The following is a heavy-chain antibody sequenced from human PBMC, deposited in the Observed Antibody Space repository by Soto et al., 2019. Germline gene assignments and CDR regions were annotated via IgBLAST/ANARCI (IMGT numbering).Heavy chain of an antibody. J-gene: IGHJ4*02. CDR2: IYSGDST. V-gene: IGHV3-53*01. CDR1: GFPVISNY. D-gene: IGHD3-16*01. CDR3: ARDRLQGGPIGY. Sequence: EVQLVESGGGLIQPGGSLRLSCAASGFPVISNYLSWVRQAPGKGLEWVSIIYSGDSTYYADSVKGRFTVSSDSSKNTVYLQMNSLRAEDTAVYYCARDRLQGGPIGYWGQGTLVTVSS.